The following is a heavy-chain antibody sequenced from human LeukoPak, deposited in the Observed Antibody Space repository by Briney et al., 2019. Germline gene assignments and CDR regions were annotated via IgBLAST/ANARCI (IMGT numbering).Heavy chain of an antibody. CDR1: GFTFSSYA. V-gene: IGHV3-23*01. CDR2: ISGSGGST. J-gene: IGHJ5*02. CDR3: AKGSTVTTRAQRGWFDP. Sequence: GGSLRLSCAASGFTFSSYAMSWVRQAPGKGLEWVSAISGSGGSTYYADSVKGRFTISRDNSKNTLYLQMNSLRAEDTAVYYCAKGSTVTTRAQRGWFDPWGQGTLVTVSS. D-gene: IGHD4-17*01.